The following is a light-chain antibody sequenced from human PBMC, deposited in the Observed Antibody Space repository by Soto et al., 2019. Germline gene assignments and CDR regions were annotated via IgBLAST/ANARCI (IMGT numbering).Light chain of an antibody. CDR2: TTS. V-gene: IGKV1-39*01. CDR3: QQHYNTPRT. CDR1: QPSSDY. J-gene: IGKJ1*01. Sequence: DIQMTQSPSSLSASVGDRVTITCRTSQPSSDYLNWYQQKPGKAPTLLIYTTSNLQSGVPSRFSGSGSATHFTLTISRLQPEDFATYYGQQHYNTPRTCGQGTKVEI.